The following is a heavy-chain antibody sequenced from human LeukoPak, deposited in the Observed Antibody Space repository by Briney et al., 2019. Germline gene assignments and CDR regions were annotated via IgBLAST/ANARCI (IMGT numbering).Heavy chain of an antibody. CDR1: GFTFSSYS. CDR3: ARDRGGSYSAIDY. CDR2: ISSSSITI. V-gene: IGHV3-48*04. J-gene: IGHJ4*02. D-gene: IGHD2-15*01. Sequence: GGSLRLSCAASGFTFSSYSLDWVRQAPGKGLEWVSFISSSSITIYYADSVKGRFTISRDNAEKSLYLQMNSLRAEDTAVYYCARDRGGSYSAIDYWGQGTLVTVSS.